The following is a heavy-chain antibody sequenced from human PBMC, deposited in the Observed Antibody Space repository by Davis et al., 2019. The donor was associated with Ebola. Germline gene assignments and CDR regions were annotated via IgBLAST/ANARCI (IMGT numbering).Heavy chain of an antibody. V-gene: IGHV4-4*02. D-gene: IGHD5-24*01. CDR1: GGSISSSNW. CDR2: IYHSGST. J-gene: IGHJ4*02. Sequence: MPSETLSLTCAVSGGSISSSNWWSWVRQPPGKGLEWIGEIYHSGSTNYNPSLKSRVTISVDKSKNQFSLKLSSVTAADTAVYYCARTGLQEGGFDYWGQGTLVTVSS. CDR3: ARTGLQEGGFDY.